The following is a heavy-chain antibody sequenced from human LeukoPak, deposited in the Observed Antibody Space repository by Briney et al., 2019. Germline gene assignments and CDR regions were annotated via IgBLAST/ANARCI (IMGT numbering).Heavy chain of an antibody. Sequence: ASVKVSCKTSGYTFTSYYIHWVRQVPGQGLEWMGFINPSGGSTNYAQKFQGRVTMTRDTSTSTVYMELSSLRSEDTAVYYCARGPRITLVRGGQWYYYMDVWGKGTTVTISS. J-gene: IGHJ6*03. D-gene: IGHD3-10*01. CDR1: GYTFTSYY. CDR2: INPSGGST. CDR3: ARGPRITLVRGGQWYYYMDV. V-gene: IGHV1-46*01.